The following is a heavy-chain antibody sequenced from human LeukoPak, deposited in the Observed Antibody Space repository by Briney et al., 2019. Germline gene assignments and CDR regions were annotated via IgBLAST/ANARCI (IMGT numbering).Heavy chain of an antibody. CDR2: MNPNSGNT. J-gene: IGHJ4*02. D-gene: IGHD1-7*01. CDR3: ARGGTGTKSPSLDY. Sequence: ASVKVSCKASGYTFTSYDINWVRQATGQGLEWMGWMNPNSGNTGYAQKFQGRVTITRNTSISTAYMELSSLRSEDTAVYYCARGGTGTKSPSLDYWGQGTLVTVSS. CDR1: GYTFTSYD. V-gene: IGHV1-8*03.